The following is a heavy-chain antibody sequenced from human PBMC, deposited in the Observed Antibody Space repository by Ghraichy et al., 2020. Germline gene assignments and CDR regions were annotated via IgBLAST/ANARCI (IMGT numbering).Heavy chain of an antibody. V-gene: IGHV4-4*07. J-gene: IGHJ6*02. Sequence: SETLSLTCTVSGGSISSYYWSWIRQPAGKGLEWIGRIYTSGSTNYNPSLKSRVTMSVDTSKNQFSLKLSSVTAADTAVYYCARTGIGVPAATDYYYYGMDVWGQGTTVTVSS. CDR1: GGSISSYY. CDR3: ARTGIGVPAATDYYYYGMDV. D-gene: IGHD2-2*01. CDR2: IYTSGST.